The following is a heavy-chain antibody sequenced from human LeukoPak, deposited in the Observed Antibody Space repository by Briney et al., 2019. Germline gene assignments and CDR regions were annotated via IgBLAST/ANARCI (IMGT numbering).Heavy chain of an antibody. CDR3: AREVGPFHQLDY. CDR2: IYSGGST. Sequence: GGSLRLSCAASGFTVSSNYMSWVRQAPGKGLMWVSVIYSGGSTYYEDSVKGRFTISRDNSKNTLYLQMNSLRAEDTAVYYCAREVGPFHQLDYWGQGTLVTVSS. V-gene: IGHV3-53*01. D-gene: IGHD5-24*01. J-gene: IGHJ4*02. CDR1: GFTVSSNY.